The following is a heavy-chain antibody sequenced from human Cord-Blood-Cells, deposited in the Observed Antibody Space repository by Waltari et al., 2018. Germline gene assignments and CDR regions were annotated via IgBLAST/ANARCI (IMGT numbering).Heavy chain of an antibody. CDR1: GYTFTSYD. Sequence: KVSCKASGYTFTSYDINWVRQATGQGLEWMGWMNPNSGNTGYAQKFQGRVTITRNTSISTAYMELSSLRSEDTAVYYCARMGRGCGGDCYYFYYYMDVWGKGTTVTVAS. V-gene: IGHV1-8*03. CDR2: MNPNSGNT. J-gene: IGHJ6*03. CDR3: ARMGRGCGGDCYYFYYYMDV. D-gene: IGHD2-21*01.